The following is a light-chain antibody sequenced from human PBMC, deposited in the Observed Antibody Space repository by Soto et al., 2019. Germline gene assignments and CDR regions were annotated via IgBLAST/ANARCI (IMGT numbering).Light chain of an antibody. CDR2: WAS. CDR3: HQYHSCPIT. Sequence: DIVMTQSPDSLTVSLGERATINCKSSQSVLSTSNNKNYLAWFQQRPGQPPKVLIYWASTRESGVPDRFGGSGSGTYFTLTITTLPAEDVAVYYFHQYHSCPITFGQGTRLAIK. V-gene: IGKV4-1*01. J-gene: IGKJ5*01. CDR1: QSVLSTSNNKNY.